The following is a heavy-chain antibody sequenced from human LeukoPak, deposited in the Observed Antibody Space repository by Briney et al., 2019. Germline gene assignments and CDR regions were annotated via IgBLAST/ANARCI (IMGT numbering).Heavy chain of an antibody. CDR3: ARHGGNGDYEVGY. CDR2: IYHSGST. J-gene: IGHJ4*02. V-gene: IGHV4-30-2*01. CDR1: GGSISSGGYS. Sequence: SETLSLTCAVSGGSISSGGYSWSWIRQPPGKGLEWIGYIYHSGSTYCNPSLKSRVTISVDRSKNQFSLKLSSVTAADTAVYYCARHGGNGDYEVGYWGQGTLVTVSS. D-gene: IGHD4-17*01.